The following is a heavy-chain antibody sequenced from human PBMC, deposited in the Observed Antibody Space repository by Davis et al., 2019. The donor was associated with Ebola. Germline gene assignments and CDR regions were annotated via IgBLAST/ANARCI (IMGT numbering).Heavy chain of an antibody. J-gene: IGHJ6*03. CDR1: GGSFSGYY. D-gene: IGHD1-26*01. Sequence: MPSETLSLTCAVYGGSFSGYYWSWIRQPPGKGLEWIGEIIHSGSTNYNPSLNSRVTISKDTSRNQFSLELRSVTAADTAVYYCAALFSGSYLAYVDVWGKGTTVTVS. V-gene: IGHV4-34*12. CDR3: AALFSGSYLAYVDV. CDR2: IIHSGST.